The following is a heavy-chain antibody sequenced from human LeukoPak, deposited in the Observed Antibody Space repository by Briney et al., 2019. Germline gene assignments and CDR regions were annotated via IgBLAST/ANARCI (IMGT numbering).Heavy chain of an antibody. J-gene: IGHJ4*02. CDR1: GFTFSSYG. D-gene: IGHD4-17*01. CDR3: AKPKWTVTTPFDY. V-gene: IGHV3-33*06. Sequence: GGSLRLSCAASGFTFSSYGMHWVRQAPGKGLEWVAVIWYDGSNKYYADSVKGRFTIYRDNSKKALYLQMNSLRAEDTAVYYCAKPKWTVTTPFDYWGQGTLVTVSS. CDR2: IWYDGSNK.